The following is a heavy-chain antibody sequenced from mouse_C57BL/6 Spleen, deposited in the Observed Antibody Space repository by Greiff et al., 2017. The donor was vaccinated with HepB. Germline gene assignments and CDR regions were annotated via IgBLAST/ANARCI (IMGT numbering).Heavy chain of an antibody. CDR1: GYSITSGYY. CDR2: ISYDGSN. D-gene: IGHD2-4*01. V-gene: IGHV3-6*01. CDR3: ARDRYSYYDYDWYFDV. J-gene: IGHJ1*03. Sequence: EVKLQESGPGLVKPSQSLSLTCSVPGYSITSGYYWNWIRQFPGNKLAWMGYISYDGSNNYNPSLKNRISITRDPSKNQFFLKLNSVTTEDTATYYCARDRYSYYDYDWYFDVWGTGTTVTVSS.